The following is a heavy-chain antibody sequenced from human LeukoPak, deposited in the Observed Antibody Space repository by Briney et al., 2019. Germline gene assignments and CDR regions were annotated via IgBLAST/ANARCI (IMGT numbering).Heavy chain of an antibody. J-gene: IGHJ4*02. CDR1: GGSTNNY. V-gene: IGHV4-4*07. CDR3: ARGRAVTTGDDY. Sequence: SETLSLTCTVSGGSTNNYWSWIRQPAGKGLEWIGRIFSGGSTVYHPSLKSRVTMSVDTSRNSFSLKLTSVTAADTAVYYCARGRAVTTGDDYWGQGTLVTVSS. CDR2: IFSGGST. D-gene: IGHD4-17*01.